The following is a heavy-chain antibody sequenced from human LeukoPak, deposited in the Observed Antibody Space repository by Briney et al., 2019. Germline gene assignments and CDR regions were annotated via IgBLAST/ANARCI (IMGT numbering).Heavy chain of an antibody. CDR1: GFTFSTYA. Sequence: PGGSLRLSCVASGFTFSTYAMHWVRQAPRKGLEGVAVISFDGSNKYYADSVKGRFTISRDNSNNTLYMQMNSLRAEDTAVYYCARDGAYCGGDCYFAQYFDYWGQGTLVTVSS. D-gene: IGHD2-21*02. V-gene: IGHV3-30-3*01. CDR3: ARDGAYCGGDCYFAQYFDY. CDR2: ISFDGSNK. J-gene: IGHJ4*02.